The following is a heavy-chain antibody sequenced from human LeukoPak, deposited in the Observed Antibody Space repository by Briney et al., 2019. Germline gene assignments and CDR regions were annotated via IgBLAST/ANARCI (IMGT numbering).Heavy chain of an antibody. CDR1: GFTFDDYA. J-gene: IGHJ3*02. CDR3: AKGQIYGDYRADAFDI. Sequence: QAGGSLRLSCAASGFTFDDYAMHWVRQAPGKGLEWVSGISWNSGSIGYADSVKGRFTISRDNAKSSLYLQMNSLRAEDTALYYCAKGQIYGDYRADAFDIWGQGTMVTVSS. CDR2: ISWNSGSI. D-gene: IGHD4-17*01. V-gene: IGHV3-9*01.